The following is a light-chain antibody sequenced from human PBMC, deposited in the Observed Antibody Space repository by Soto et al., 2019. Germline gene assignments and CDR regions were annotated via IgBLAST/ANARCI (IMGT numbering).Light chain of an antibody. J-gene: IGLJ1*01. Sequence: QSVLTQPLSVSASPGQRVTISCSGGSSNIGSNTVAWYQHLPGTAPPRLIFTAGQRPSGVPGRFSGSKSGTSASLAISGLQSEAEGDYYCSAWDNSLNGYVFGPGTKLTVL. CDR1: SSNIGSNT. V-gene: IGLV1-44*01. CDR3: SAWDNSLNGYV. CDR2: TAG.